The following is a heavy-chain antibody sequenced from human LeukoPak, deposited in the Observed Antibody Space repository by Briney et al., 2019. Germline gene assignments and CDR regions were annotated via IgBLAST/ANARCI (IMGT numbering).Heavy chain of an antibody. J-gene: IGHJ4*02. Sequence: GGSLRLSCAASGFTFSSYWMHWVRQAPGKGLVWVSRINSDGSSTSYADSVKGRFTISRDNAKNTLYLQMNSLRAEDTAVYYCAKVQKVRSRYFDWLPRGSGFDYWGQGTLVTVSS. V-gene: IGHV3-74*01. CDR2: INSDGSST. CDR3: AKVQKVRSRYFDWLPRGSGFDY. D-gene: IGHD3-9*01. CDR1: GFTFSSYW.